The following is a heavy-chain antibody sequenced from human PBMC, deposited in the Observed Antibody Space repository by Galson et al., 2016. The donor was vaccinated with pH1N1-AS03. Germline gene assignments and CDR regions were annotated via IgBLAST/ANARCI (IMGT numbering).Heavy chain of an antibody. CDR1: GFTFKSYW. CDR2: INRDENEK. V-gene: IGHV3-7*03. D-gene: IGHD2-21*02. J-gene: IGHJ6*03. CDR3: ARESTGTEHIVVVTGRYGYYYMDV. Sequence: LRLSCAASGFTFKSYWMSWVRQAPGKGLEWVANINRDENEKYCVDSVKGRFTISRDNAKNSLYLEMNSLRAEDTALYYCARESTGTEHIVVVTGRYGYYYMDVWGKGTTVTVSS.